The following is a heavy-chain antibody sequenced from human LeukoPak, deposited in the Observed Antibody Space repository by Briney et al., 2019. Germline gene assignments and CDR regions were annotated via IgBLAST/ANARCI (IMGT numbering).Heavy chain of an antibody. CDR2: ISGSGGST. J-gene: IGHJ3*02. CDR3: AKGRNWTPIRPDAFDI. V-gene: IGHV3-23*01. Sequence: GGSLRLSCAASGFTFSSYAMSWVRQAPGKGLEWASAISGSGGSTYYADSVKGRFTISRDNSKNTLYLQMNSLRAEDTAVYYCAKGRNWTPIRPDAFDIWGQGTMVTVSS. D-gene: IGHD1-1*01. CDR1: GFTFSSYA.